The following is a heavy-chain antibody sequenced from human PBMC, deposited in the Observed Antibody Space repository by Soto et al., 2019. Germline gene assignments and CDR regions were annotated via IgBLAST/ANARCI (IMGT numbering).Heavy chain of an antibody. CDR2: IIPIFGTA. Sequence: QVQLVQSGAEVKKPGSSVKVSCKASGGTFSSYAISWVRQAPGQGLEWMGGIIPIFGTANYAQKFQGRVTITADESTSTAYMELSSLRSEDTAVYYCVRDQVDDYVWGSYRPYYFDYWGQGTLVTVSS. CDR1: GGTFSSYA. CDR3: VRDQVDDYVWGSYRPYYFDY. D-gene: IGHD3-16*02. V-gene: IGHV1-69*01. J-gene: IGHJ4*02.